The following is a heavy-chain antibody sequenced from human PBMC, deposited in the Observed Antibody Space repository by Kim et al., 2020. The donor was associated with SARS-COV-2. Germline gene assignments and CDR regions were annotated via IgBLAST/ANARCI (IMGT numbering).Heavy chain of an antibody. V-gene: IGHV5-10-1*01. Sequence: GESLKISCKGSGYSFTSYWISWVRQMPGKGLEWMGRIDPSDSYTNYSPSFQGHVTISADKSISTAYLQWSSLKASDTAMYYCARSGGVAGTGDAFDIWGQGTMVTVSS. D-gene: IGHD6-19*01. CDR3: ARSGGVAGTGDAFDI. CDR2: IDPSDSYT. J-gene: IGHJ3*02. CDR1: GYSFTSYW.